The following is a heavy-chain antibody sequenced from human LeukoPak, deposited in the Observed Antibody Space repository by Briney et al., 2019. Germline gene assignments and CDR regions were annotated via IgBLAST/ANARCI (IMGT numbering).Heavy chain of an antibody. CDR2: ISYDGSNK. Sequence: GGSLRLSCEGSAFIFSGHWMNWVRQTPGKGLEWVAVISYDGSNKYYADSVKGRFTISRDNSKNTLYLQMNSLRAEDTAVYYCAPDWGLDYWGQGTLVTVSS. V-gene: IGHV3-30-3*01. J-gene: IGHJ4*02. CDR3: APDWGLDY. D-gene: IGHD7-27*01. CDR1: AFIFSGHW.